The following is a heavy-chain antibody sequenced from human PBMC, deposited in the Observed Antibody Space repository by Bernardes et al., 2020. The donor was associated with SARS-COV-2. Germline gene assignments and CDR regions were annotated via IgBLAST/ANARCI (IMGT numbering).Heavy chain of an antibody. D-gene: IGHD3-10*01. CDR3: ARDLSHLVRRGFDL. J-gene: IGHJ2*01. CDR2: IYYSVTT. CDR1: GGSIGSYY. V-gene: IGHV4-59*01. Sequence: SETLFLTCTVSGGSIGSYYWAWIRQPPGKGLEWIGYIYYSVTTNYNPSLKSRVTISVDRSQNQFSLNLSSVTPADTAVYYCARDLSHLVRRGFDLWGRGTLVTVSS.